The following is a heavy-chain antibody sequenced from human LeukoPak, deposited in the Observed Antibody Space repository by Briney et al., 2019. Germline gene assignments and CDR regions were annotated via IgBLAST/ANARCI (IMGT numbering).Heavy chain of an antibody. CDR1: GFTFSSYA. CDR3: ASQIGTTGYYYYYMDV. D-gene: IGHD1-7*01. Sequence: PGGSLRLSCAASGFTFSSYAMSWVRQAPGKGLEWVSAISGSGGSTYYADSVKGRFTISRDNSKNTLYLQMNSLRAEDTAVYYCASQIGTTGYYYYYMDVWGQGTTVTVSS. V-gene: IGHV3-23*01. CDR2: ISGSGGST. J-gene: IGHJ6*03.